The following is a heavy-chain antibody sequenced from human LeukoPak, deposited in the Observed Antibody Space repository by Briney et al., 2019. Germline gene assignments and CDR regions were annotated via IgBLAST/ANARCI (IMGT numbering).Heavy chain of an antibody. V-gene: IGHV3-30*04. J-gene: IGHJ4*02. D-gene: IGHD4-17*01. CDR3: ARDSVKDYGDYGGSFDY. CDR1: AFTFSSYA. CDR2: ISYDGINK. Sequence: GGSLRLSCAAAAFTFSSYAMRSVRQAPGKGLDWVAVISYDGINKYYAVSVKGRFTISRDNSKDKLYLQMNSLRAEDTAVYYCARDSVKDYGDYGGSFDYWGQGTLVTVSS.